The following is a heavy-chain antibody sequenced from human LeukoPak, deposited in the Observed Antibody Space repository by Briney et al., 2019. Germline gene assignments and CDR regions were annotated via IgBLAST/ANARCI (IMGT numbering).Heavy chain of an antibody. CDR3: AKSRYGDYLWYFDL. Sequence: GGSLRLSCAASGFTFSSYSMNWVRQAPGKGLEWVSAISGSGGSTYYADSVKGRFTISRDNSKNTLYLQMNSLRAEDTAVYYCAKSRYGDYLWYFDLWGRGTLVTVSS. CDR2: ISGSGGST. CDR1: GFTFSSYS. D-gene: IGHD4-17*01. V-gene: IGHV3-23*01. J-gene: IGHJ2*01.